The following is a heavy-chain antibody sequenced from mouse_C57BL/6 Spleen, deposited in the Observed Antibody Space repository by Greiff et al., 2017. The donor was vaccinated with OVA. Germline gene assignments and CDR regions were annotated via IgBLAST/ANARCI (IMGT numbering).Heavy chain of an antibody. CDR3: ARGYGNYYFDY. J-gene: IGHJ2*01. V-gene: IGHV5-15*04. CDR2: ISNLAYSI. D-gene: IGHD2-10*02. CDR1: GFTFSDYG. Sequence: EVKLEESGGGLVQPGGSLKLSCAASGFTFSDYGMAWVRQAPRKGPEWVAFISNLAYSIYYADTVTGRFTISRENAKNTLYLEMSSLRSEDTAMYYCARGYGNYYFDYWGQGTTLTVSS.